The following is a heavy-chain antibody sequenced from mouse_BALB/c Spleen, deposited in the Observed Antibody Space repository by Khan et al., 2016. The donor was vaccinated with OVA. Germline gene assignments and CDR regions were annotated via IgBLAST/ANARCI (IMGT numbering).Heavy chain of an antibody. CDR1: GYTFTDYS. Sequence: QIQLVQSGPELKKPGETVKISCKASGYTFTDYSMHWVKQAPGKGLKWMGWINTETGEPTYADDFKGRFAFSLETSARTAYLQINNLTNEDTAAYFCARTGGYEGFYYWGKGTTLAVSS. CDR2: INTETGEP. J-gene: IGHJ2*01. D-gene: IGHD2-2*01. V-gene: IGHV9-2-1*01. CDR3: ARTGGYEGFYY.